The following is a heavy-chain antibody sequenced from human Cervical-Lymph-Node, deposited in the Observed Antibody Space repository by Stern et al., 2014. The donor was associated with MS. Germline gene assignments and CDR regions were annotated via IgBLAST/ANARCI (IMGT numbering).Heavy chain of an antibody. CDR3: ASARNTAFDI. CDR2: INPSGGFT. J-gene: IGHJ3*02. V-gene: IGHV1-46*03. Sequence: QVQLVQSGAEVKKPGASVQVSCKASEYTLPYFFMHWIRQAPGQGLEWIGVINPSGGFTTYAQRFQGRLTMTRDTSTSTVFMKLSSLTSEDTAVYYCASARNTAFDIWGQGTSVIVSS. CDR1: EYTLPYFF.